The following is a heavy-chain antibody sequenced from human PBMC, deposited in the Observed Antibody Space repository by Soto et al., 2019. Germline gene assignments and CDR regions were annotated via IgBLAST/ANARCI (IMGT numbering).Heavy chain of an antibody. Sequence: ASVKVCSKASGYSFTSYGISWVRQSPGQGLEWMGWINPSGGSTSYAQKFQGRVTMTRDTSTSTVYMELSSLRSEDTAVYYCARGEDIVVVPAASVPYYYYYYTAVWGKGTTVTVTS. CDR2: INPSGGST. CDR1: GYSFTSYG. J-gene: IGHJ6*03. V-gene: IGHV1-46*03. D-gene: IGHD2-2*01. CDR3: ARGEDIVVVPAASVPYYYYYYTAV.